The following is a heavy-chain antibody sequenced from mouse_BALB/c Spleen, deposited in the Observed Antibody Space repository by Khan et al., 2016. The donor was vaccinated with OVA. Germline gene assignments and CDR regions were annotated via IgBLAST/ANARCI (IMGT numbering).Heavy chain of an antibody. CDR3: TRNGFGNYVIWDY. J-gene: IGHJ2*01. CDR1: GYTFTSYW. V-gene: IGHV1-5*01. D-gene: IGHD2-1*01. CDR2: IYPGNSDI. Sequence: VQLQQSGTMLTRPGASVKMSCKASGYTFTSYWMHWVKQRPGQGLEWIGAIYPGNSDINYNQKFKGKAKLTAVTSTSTAYMELNSLTNEDSAVYYCTRNGFGNYVIWDYGGQGTTLTVSS.